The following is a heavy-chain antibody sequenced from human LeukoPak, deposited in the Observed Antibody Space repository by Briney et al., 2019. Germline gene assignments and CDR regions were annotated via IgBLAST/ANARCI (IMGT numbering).Heavy chain of an antibody. CDR3: ERLSSVYASLAP. J-gene: IGHJ5*02. D-gene: IGHD3-16*01. CDR1: GFTVTTNY. CDR2: IYSGGRT. V-gene: IGHV3-66*04. Sequence: GGSLRLSCAASGFTVTTNYLSWVRQAPGKGLQWVSAIYSGGRTYYADCGKGRWTISRDNSKNTVYIEMNSLRPEDTAEDYVERLSSVYASLAPWGQGTLVTVSS.